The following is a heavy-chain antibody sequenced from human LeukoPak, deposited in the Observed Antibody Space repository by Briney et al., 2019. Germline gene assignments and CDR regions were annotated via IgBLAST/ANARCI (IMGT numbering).Heavy chain of an antibody. CDR2: IQDDGAKT. CDR3: ATQTITLVVVISPFDY. D-gene: IGHD3-22*01. Sequence: GGSLRLSCAASGFTFSNYRMNWVRQAPGKGLEWVALIQDDGAKTNYADSVRGRFTISRDNSRSTVYLQMNSLKPDDTAVYYCATQTITLVVVISPFDYWGQGALVTVSS. CDR1: GFTFSNYR. V-gene: IGHV3-30*02. J-gene: IGHJ4*02.